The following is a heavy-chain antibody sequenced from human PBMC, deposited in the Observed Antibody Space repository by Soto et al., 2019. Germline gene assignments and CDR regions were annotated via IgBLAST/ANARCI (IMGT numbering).Heavy chain of an antibody. D-gene: IGHD3-10*01. Sequence: SEALSLTCAVSGGSISISNWWSWVRQPPGKGLEWIGEIYHSGSTNYNPSLKSRVTISVDKSKNQFSLKLSSVTAADTAVYYCAREFITMVRGVPTIIDYWGQGTLVTVSS. CDR2: IYHSGST. CDR3: AREFITMVRGVPTIIDY. CDR1: GGSISISNW. J-gene: IGHJ4*02. V-gene: IGHV4-4*02.